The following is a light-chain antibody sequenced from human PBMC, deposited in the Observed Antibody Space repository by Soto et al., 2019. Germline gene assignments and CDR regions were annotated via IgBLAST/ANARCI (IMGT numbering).Light chain of an antibody. J-gene: IGKJ5*01. CDR3: QQRSNWPLIT. CDR2: DAS. CDR1: QSVSSY. Sequence: EIVFTQSPAALSLYPGERATLSCRASQSVSSYLAWYQQKPVQAPRLLIYDASNRSTGIPARFSGSGSGTDFTLTINSLEPEDFAVYYCQQRSNWPLITFGQVTRLEI. V-gene: IGKV3-11*01.